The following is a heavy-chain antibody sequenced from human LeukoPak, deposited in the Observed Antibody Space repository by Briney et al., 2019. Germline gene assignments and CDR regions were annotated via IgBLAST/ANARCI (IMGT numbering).Heavy chain of an antibody. CDR1: GGSISSYY. Sequence: SETLSLTCTVSGGSISSYYWSWIRQPARKGLEWIGRIYTSGSTNYNPSLKSRVTMSVDTSMNQFSLKLSSVTAADTAVYYCARDLDSSSWYAAFDIWGQGTMVTVSS. CDR2: IYTSGST. D-gene: IGHD6-13*01. V-gene: IGHV4-4*07. CDR3: ARDLDSSSWYAAFDI. J-gene: IGHJ3*02.